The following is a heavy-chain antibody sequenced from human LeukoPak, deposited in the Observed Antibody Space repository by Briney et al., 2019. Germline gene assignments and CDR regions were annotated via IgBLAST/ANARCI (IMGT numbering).Heavy chain of an antibody. CDR1: GYSISSGYY. V-gene: IGHV4-38-2*01. D-gene: IGHD2-15*01. CDR2: IYHSGST. J-gene: IGHJ5*02. Sequence: PSETLSLTCAVSGYSISSGYYWGWIRQPPGKGLEWIGSIYHSGSTYYNPSLKSRVTISVDTSKNQFSLKLSSVTAADTAVYYCAKEHFYCSGGSCYPNWFDPWGQGTLVTVSS. CDR3: AKEHFYCSGGSCYPNWFDP.